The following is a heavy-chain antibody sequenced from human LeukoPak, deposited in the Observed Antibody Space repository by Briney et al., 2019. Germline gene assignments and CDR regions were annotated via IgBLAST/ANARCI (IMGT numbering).Heavy chain of an antibody. D-gene: IGHD3-9*01. J-gene: IGHJ4*02. CDR1: GFAFSSYA. Sequence: GGSLRLSCAASGFAFSSYAMSWVRQAPGKGLEWVSAISGSGGSTYYADSVKGRFTISRYNSKNTLYLQMNSLRAEDTAVYYCAKDTWEYYDILTGSFDYWGQGTLVTVSS. CDR3: AKDTWEYYDILTGSFDY. CDR2: ISGSGGST. V-gene: IGHV3-23*01.